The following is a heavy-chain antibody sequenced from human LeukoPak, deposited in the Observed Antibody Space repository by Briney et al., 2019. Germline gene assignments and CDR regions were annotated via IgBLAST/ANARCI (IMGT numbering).Heavy chain of an antibody. J-gene: IGHJ5*02. CDR3: ARSPVASSSSFWFDP. V-gene: IGHV1-18*01. CDR2: ISAYNGNT. Sequence: ASVKVSCKASGYTFTSYGISWVRQAPGQGLEWMGWISAYNGNTNYAQKLQGRVTMTTDTSTSTAYMELRSLRSDDTAVYYCARSPVASSSSFWFDPWGQGTLVTVSS. D-gene: IGHD6-6*01. CDR1: GYTFTSYG.